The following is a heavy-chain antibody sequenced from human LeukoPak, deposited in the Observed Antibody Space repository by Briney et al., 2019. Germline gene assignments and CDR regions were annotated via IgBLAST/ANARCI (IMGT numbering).Heavy chain of an antibody. CDR1: GGSITSSSYY. CDR2: IYYTGGT. J-gene: IGHJ3*02. Sequence: PSETLSLTCSVSGGSITSSSYYCAWIRQPPGKGLEWIGSIYYTGGTHYNPSLKSRLTISLGTSKNQFSLKLNSVTAADTAVYYCARGGGAGRAFDIWGQGAMVTVSS. V-gene: IGHV4-39*01. CDR3: ARGGGAGRAFDI. D-gene: IGHD1-26*01.